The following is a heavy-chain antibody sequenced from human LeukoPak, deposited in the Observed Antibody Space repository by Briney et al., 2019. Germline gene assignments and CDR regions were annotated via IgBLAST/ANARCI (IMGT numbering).Heavy chain of an antibody. J-gene: IGHJ4*02. D-gene: IGHD3-22*01. CDR2: ISGSGGST. Sequence: GGPLRFSGAAPGFTFSGYAMSGVRQAPGKGLEGVSAISGSGGSTYYADSVKGRFTISRDNSQNTLYLQMNSLRAEDTAVYYCAKGGTYYYDSSDYFDYWGQGTLVTVSS. CDR1: GFTFSGYA. CDR3: AKGGTYYYDSSDYFDY. V-gene: IGHV3-23*01.